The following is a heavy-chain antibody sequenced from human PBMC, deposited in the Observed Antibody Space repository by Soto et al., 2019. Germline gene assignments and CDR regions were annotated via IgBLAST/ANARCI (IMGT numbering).Heavy chain of an antibody. Sequence: PGGSLSLSCAASGFTVSSNYMSWVRQAPGRGLEWVSVIYSGGSTYYADSVKGRFTISRDNSKNTLYLQMNSLRAEDTAVYYCAREKTTVTPGYYYGMDVWGQGTTVTVSS. CDR1: GFTVSSNY. D-gene: IGHD4-17*01. J-gene: IGHJ6*02. CDR3: AREKTTVTPGYYYGMDV. CDR2: IYSGGST. V-gene: IGHV3-53*01.